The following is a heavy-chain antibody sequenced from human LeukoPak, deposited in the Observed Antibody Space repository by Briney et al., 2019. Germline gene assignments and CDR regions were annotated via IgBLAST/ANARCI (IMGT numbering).Heavy chain of an antibody. CDR3: ARVRLTMVRDPDALDV. Sequence: PSETLSLTCSVSGGSIRNYDWSWIRQSARKGLEWIGRIYDSGKTNYNPSLRGRVAMSVDTSKNQLSLELRSVTAADTAVYHCARVRLTMVRDPDALDVWGQGTMVTVSS. D-gene: IGHD3-10*01. CDR1: GGSIRNYD. CDR2: IYDSGKT. V-gene: IGHV4-4*07. J-gene: IGHJ3*01.